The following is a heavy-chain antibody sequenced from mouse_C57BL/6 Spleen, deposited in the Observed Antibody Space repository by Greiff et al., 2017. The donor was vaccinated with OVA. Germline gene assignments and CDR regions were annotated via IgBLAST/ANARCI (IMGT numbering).Heavy chain of an antibody. Sequence: EVQLQQSGPVLVKPGASVKMSCKASGYTFTDYYMNWVKQSHGKSLEWIGVINPYNGGTSSNQKFKGKATLTVDKSSSTAYMELNSLTSEDSAVYYCARYSNSWYFDVWGTGTTVTVSS. CDR2: INPYNGGT. CDR3: ARYSNSWYFDV. J-gene: IGHJ1*03. D-gene: IGHD2-5*01. CDR1: GYTFTDYY. V-gene: IGHV1-19*01.